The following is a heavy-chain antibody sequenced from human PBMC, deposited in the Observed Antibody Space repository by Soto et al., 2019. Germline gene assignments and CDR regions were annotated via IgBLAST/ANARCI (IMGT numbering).Heavy chain of an antibody. Sequence: SETLSLTCSVSGDSITNTDYYWNWIRQSPGKGLEWIGSIDYSGSTYYNPSLKSRVIISADTSNNLFSLKLRSVTAADTALYFCARDGHYYYGMDVWGQGTTVTVSS. CDR2: IDYSGST. CDR3: ARDGHYYYGMDV. J-gene: IGHJ6*02. V-gene: IGHV4-30-4*01. CDR1: GDSITNTDYY.